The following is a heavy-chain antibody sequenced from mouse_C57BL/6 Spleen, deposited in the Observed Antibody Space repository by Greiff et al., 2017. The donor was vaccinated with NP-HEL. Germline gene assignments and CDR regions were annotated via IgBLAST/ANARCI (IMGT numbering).Heavy chain of an antibody. D-gene: IGHD1-1*01. CDR1: GFTFSNYW. CDR3: TASYGSSWYFDV. CDR2: IRLKSDNYAT. Sequence: DVMLVESGGGLVQPGGSMKLSCVASGFTFSNYWMNWVRQSPEKGLEWVAQIRLKSDNYATHYAESVKGRFTISRDDSKSSVYLQMNNLRAEDTGIYYCTASYGSSWYFDVWGTGTTVTVSS. V-gene: IGHV6-3*01. J-gene: IGHJ1*03.